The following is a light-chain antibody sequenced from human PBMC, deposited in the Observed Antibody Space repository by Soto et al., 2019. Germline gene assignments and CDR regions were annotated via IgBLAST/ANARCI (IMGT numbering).Light chain of an antibody. CDR1: QSISNY. CDR2: GAS. Sequence: DIQMTQSPSSLSASVGDRVTITCRASQSISNYLNWYQQRPGKAPKLLIYGASRLQSGVPSRFSGSGSGTDFTLAISSLQPEDCATYYCQQSYNTPRTFGQGTKVEIK. V-gene: IGKV1-39*01. CDR3: QQSYNTPRT. J-gene: IGKJ1*01.